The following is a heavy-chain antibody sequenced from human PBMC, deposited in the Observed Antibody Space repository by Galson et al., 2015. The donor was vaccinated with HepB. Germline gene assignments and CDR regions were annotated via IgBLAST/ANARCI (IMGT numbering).Heavy chain of an antibody. V-gene: IGHV4-39*01. CDR1: GGSISSSSYY. CDR2: IYYSGST. J-gene: IGHJ2*01. CDR3: EATVTTLSWRYFDL. Sequence: ETLSLTCTVSGGSISSSSYYWGWIRQPPGKGLEWIGSIYYSGSTYYNPSLKSRVTISVDTSKNQFSLKLSSVTAADTAVYYCEATVTTLSWRYFDLWGRGTLVTVSS. D-gene: IGHD4-17*01.